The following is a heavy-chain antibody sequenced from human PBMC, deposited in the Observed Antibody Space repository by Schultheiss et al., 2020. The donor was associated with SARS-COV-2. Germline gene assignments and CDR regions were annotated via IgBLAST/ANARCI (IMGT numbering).Heavy chain of an antibody. CDR2: IYSGGST. V-gene: IGHV3-66*01. CDR3: ARVRYYYDSSGYYVIDY. D-gene: IGHD3-22*01. J-gene: IGHJ4*02. CDR1: GFTVSSNY. Sequence: GESLKISCAASGFTVSSNYMSWVRQAPGKGLEWVSVIYSGGSTYYADSVKGRFTISRDNAKNSLYLQMNSLRAEDTAVYYCARVRYYYDSSGYYVIDYWGQGSLVTVSS.